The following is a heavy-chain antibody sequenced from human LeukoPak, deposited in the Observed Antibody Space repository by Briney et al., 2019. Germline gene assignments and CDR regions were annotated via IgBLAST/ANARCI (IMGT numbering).Heavy chain of an antibody. CDR2: ISWNSGSI. J-gene: IGHJ3*02. CDR1: GFTFDDYA. V-gene: IGHV3-9*01. D-gene: IGHD6-19*01. CDR3: AKDIGAVAGYAFDI. Sequence: GGSLSLSCAASGFTFDDYAMHWLRQAPGKGLEGVSGISWNSGSIGYADSVKGRFTISRDNARNSLYLQMNSLRAEDTALYYCAKDIGAVAGYAFDIWGQGTMVTVSS.